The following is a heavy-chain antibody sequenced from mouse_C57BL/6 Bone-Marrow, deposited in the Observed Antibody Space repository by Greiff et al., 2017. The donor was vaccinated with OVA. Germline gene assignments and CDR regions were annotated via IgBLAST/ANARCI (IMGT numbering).Heavy chain of an antibody. D-gene: IGHD1-1*01. V-gene: IGHV5-16*01. CDR1: GFTFSDYY. J-gene: IGHJ4*01. CDR3: AREDYYGLYYAMDY. Sequence: LKESEGGLVQPGSSMKLSCTASGFTFSDYYMAWVRQVPEKGLEWVANINYDGSSTYYLDSLKSRFIISRDNAKNILYLQMSSLKSEDTATYYCAREDYYGLYYAMDYWGQGTSVTVSS. CDR2: INYDGSST.